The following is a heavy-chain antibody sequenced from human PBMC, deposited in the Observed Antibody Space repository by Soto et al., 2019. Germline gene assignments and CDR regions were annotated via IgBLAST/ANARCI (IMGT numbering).Heavy chain of an antibody. CDR2: IIPILGIA. CDR3: ARAGQLITLGPKMAAFDI. V-gene: IGHV1-69*02. D-gene: IGHD1-26*01. CDR1: GGTFSSYT. J-gene: IGHJ3*02. Sequence: SVKVSCKASGGTFSSYTISWVRQAPGQGLEWMGRIIPILGIANYAQKFQGRVTITADKSTSTAYMELSSLRSEDTAVYYCARAGQLITLGPKMAAFDIWGQAILVTLSS.